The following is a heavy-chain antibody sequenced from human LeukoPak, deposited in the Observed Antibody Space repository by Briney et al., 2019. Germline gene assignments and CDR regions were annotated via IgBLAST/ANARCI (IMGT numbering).Heavy chain of an antibody. CDR2: ISGSGGST. V-gene: IGHV3-23*01. J-gene: IGHJ4*02. CDR1: GFTFSSYA. CDR3: ARDSVKRKRGYEY. D-gene: IGHD5-18*01. Sequence: GGSLRLSCAASGFTFSSYAMSWVRQAPGKGLEWVSAISGSGGSTYYADSVKGRFTISRDNAKNSLYLQMNSLRAEDTAVYYCARDSVKRKRGYEYWGQGTLVTVSS.